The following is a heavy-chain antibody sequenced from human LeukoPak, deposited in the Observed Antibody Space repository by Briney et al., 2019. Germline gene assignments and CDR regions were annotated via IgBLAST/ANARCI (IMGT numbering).Heavy chain of an antibody. CDR1: GGTFSSYA. V-gene: IGHV1-69*13. CDR2: IIPIFGTA. Sequence: GASVKVSCKASGGTFSSYAISWVRQAPGQGLEWMGGIIPIFGTANYAQKFQGRVTITADESTSTAYMELSSLRSEDTAVYYCARARAKLEMATLMDFYGMDVWGQGTTVTVSS. J-gene: IGHJ6*02. CDR3: ARARAKLEMATLMDFYGMDV. D-gene: IGHD5-24*01.